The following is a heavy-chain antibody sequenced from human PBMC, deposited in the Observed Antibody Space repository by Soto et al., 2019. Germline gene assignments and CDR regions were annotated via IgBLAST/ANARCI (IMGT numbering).Heavy chain of an antibody. V-gene: IGHV1-69*01. CDR1: GGSFSSFT. J-gene: IGHJ5*02. CDR3: ARDRPRLAMTDFIPSGQPDP. Sequence: QVQLVQSGAEVKKPGSSVKVSCKASGGSFSSFTISWVRQAPGQGLEWMGGIIPLFGSTNYAQKFQGRVTITADESTSTAYMELNNLRSEDTAVYYCARDRPRLAMTDFIPSGQPDPWGQGTLVTVSS. CDR2: IIPLFGST. D-gene: IGHD2-21*01.